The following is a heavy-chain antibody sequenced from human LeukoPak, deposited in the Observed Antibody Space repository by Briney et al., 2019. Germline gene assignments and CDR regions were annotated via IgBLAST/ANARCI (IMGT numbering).Heavy chain of an antibody. V-gene: IGHV1-69*05. CDR2: IIPIFGTA. Sequence: ASVKVSCKASGGTFSSYAISWVRQAPGQGLEWMGGIIPIFGTANYAQKFQGRVTITTDESTSTAYMELSSLRSEDTAVYYCARGHCSSTSCCSVDYWGQGTLVTVSS. CDR3: ARGHCSSTSCCSVDY. CDR1: GGTFSSYA. D-gene: IGHD2-2*01. J-gene: IGHJ4*02.